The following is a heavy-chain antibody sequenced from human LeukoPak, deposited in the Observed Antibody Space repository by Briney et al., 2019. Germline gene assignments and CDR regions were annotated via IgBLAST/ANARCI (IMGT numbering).Heavy chain of an antibody. CDR1: GYTFTGYY. D-gene: IGHD6-13*01. Sequence: ASAKVSCKASGYTFTGYYMHWVRQAPGQGLEWMGWINPNSGGTNYAQKFQGRVTMTRDTSISTAYMELSRLRSDDTAVYYCARDLGAAAGRDYYVDYWGQGTLVTVSS. CDR2: INPNSGGT. CDR3: ARDLGAAAGRDYYVDY. V-gene: IGHV1-2*02. J-gene: IGHJ4*02.